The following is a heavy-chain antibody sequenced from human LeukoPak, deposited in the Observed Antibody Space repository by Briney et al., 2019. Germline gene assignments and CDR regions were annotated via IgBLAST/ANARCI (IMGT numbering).Heavy chain of an antibody. CDR1: GYSFSYYW. J-gene: IGHJ4*02. CDR2: IYPDDSVT. CDR3: ARPQFGDLLSDFFFDS. D-gene: IGHD3-10*01. Sequence: GESLKISCQGSGYSFSYYWIGWVRQTPGKGLEWMGLIYPDDSVTRYSPSFHGQVTISADKSTRTAYLQWSSLKASDTAIFYCARPQFGDLLSDFFFDSWGQGTLVTVSS. V-gene: IGHV5-51*01.